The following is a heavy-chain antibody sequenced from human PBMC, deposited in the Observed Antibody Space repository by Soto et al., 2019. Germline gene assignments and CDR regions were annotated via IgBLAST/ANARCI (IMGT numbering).Heavy chain of an antibody. V-gene: IGHV1-2*02. CDR2: INPSTGGT. D-gene: IGHD2-21*02. CDR3: ARKIRDYFFDY. J-gene: IGHJ4*02. CDR1: GYTVTDYY. Sequence: GASVKVSCKPSGYTVTDYYMHWVRQAPGQGLEWMGWINPSTGGTKYAEKFQGRVTMTRDTSISTAFLELSSLTSDDTAVYYCARKIRDYFFDYWGQGTQVTFSS.